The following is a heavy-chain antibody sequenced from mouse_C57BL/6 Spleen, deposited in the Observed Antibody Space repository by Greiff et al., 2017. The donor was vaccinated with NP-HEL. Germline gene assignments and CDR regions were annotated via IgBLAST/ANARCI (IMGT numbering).Heavy chain of an antibody. CDR2: INPNNGGT. J-gene: IGHJ1*03. CDR3: ARRGSYYDYWYFDV. D-gene: IGHD2-4*01. V-gene: IGHV1-26*01. CDR1: GYTFTDYY. Sequence: EVQLQQSGPELVKPGASVKISCKASGYTFTDYYMNWVKQSHGKSLEWIGDINPNNGGTSYNQKFKGKATLTVDKSSSTAYMELRSLTSEDSAVYYCARRGSYYDYWYFDVWGTGTTVTVSS.